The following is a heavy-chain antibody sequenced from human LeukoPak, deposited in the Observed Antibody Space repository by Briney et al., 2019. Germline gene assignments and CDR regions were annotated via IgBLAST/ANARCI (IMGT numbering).Heavy chain of an antibody. V-gene: IGHV4-34*01. CDR3: ARGRLRAHWFDP. J-gene: IGHJ5*02. CDR1: GFPFCNYW. Sequence: GSLRLSCAASGFPFCNYWMSWVRQAPGKGLGWIGEMNHSGSTNYNPSLKSRVTISVDTSKNQFSLKLSSVTAADTAVYYCARGRLRAHWFDPWGQGTLVTVSS. D-gene: IGHD4-17*01. CDR2: MNHSGST.